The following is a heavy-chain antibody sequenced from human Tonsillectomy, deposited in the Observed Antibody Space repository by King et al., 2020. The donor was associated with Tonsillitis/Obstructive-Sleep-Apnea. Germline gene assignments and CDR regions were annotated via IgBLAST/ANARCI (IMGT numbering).Heavy chain of an antibody. V-gene: IGHV4-34*01. CDR2: VGHSGST. J-gene: IGHJ6*03. CDR1: GGSFSDDYY. CDR3: ARATGRGIYCNFSTCHRVYHMGV. D-gene: IGHD2/OR15-2a*01. Sequence: VQLQQWGAGLVKPSETLSLTCDVYGGSFSDDYYWTWIRQPPGKGLEWIGEVGHSGSTNYSPSLKSRVTVSVDPSKSQLSLKVTSVTAADAAVYYCARATGRGIYCNFSTCHRVYHMGVWGKGTTVTVSS.